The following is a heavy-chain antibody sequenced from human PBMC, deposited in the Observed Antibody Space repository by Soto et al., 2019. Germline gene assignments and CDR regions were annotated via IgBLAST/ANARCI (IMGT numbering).Heavy chain of an antibody. CDR1: SFTVRSNY. J-gene: IGHJ6*03. Sequence: AGSLILSCAASSFTVRSNYMSWVRQAPGKGLEWVSVIYSGGSTYYADSVKGRFTISRDNSKNTLYLQMNSLRAEDTAVYYWARRGRRQLYYYYMDVWGKGTTVTVSS. CDR2: IYSGGST. D-gene: IGHD5-18*01. V-gene: IGHV3-66*01. CDR3: ARRGRRQLYYYYMDV.